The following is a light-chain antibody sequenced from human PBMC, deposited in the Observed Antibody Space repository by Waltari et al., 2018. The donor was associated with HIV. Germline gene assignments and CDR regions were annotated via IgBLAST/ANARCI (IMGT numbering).Light chain of an antibody. CDR2: NAS. Sequence: EIVMTQSPGTLSVSPGEGVTLSCRASQSVNNKVAWYQQKPGQPPRLLIYNASTRATGIPGRFSGSGSGTDFTLTISSLQSEDFAVYYCQQYNAWPPYTFGQGTKLDIK. CDR3: QQYNAWPPYT. J-gene: IGKJ2*01. V-gene: IGKV3-15*01. CDR1: QSVNNK.